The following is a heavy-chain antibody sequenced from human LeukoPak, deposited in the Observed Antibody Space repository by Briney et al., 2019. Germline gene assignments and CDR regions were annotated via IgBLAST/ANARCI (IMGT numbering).Heavy chain of an antibody. V-gene: IGHV3-13*04. J-gene: IGHJ4*02. CDR2: IGTVGDT. Sequence: GGSLRLSCAASGFTFSSYDMHWVRQATGKGLEWVSAIGTVGDTYYPGSVKGRFTISRENAKNSLYLQMNSLRAGDTAVYYCARAGAYDSSGYYQFDYWGQGTLVTVPS. D-gene: IGHD3-22*01. CDR3: ARAGAYDSSGYYQFDY. CDR1: GFTFSSYD.